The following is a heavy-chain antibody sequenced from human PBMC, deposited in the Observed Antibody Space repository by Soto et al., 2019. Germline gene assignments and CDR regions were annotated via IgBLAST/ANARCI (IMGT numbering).Heavy chain of an antibody. V-gene: IGHV3-30-3*01. CDR2: ISYDGSNK. CDR3: ARDILTGYSY. D-gene: IGHD3-9*01. CDR1: GFTFSSYA. J-gene: IGHJ4*02. Sequence: PGGSLRLSCAASGFTFSSYAMHWVRQAPGKGLEWVAVISYDGSNKYYADSVKGRFTISRDNSKNTLYLQMNSLRAEDTAVYYCARDILTGYSYWGQGTLVTVS.